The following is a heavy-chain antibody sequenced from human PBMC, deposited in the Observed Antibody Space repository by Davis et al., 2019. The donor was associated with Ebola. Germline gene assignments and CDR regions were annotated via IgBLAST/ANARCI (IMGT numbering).Heavy chain of an antibody. Sequence: GESLKISCAASGFTFSSYAMSWVRQASGKGLEWVGRIRSKANSYATAYAASVKGRFTISRDDSKNTAYLQMNSLKTEDTAVYYCTCSSSSVGDYWGQGTLVTVSS. CDR3: TCSSSSVGDY. CDR1: GFTFSSYA. J-gene: IGHJ4*02. D-gene: IGHD6-6*01. V-gene: IGHV3-73*01. CDR2: IRSKANSYAT.